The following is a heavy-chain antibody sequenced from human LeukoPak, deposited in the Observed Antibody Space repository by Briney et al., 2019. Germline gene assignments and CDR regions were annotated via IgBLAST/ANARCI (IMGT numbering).Heavy chain of an antibody. J-gene: IGHJ4*02. D-gene: IGHD3-22*01. Sequence: GGSLRLSCAASGFTFSSYGMHWVRQAPGKGLEWVAFIRYDGSNKYYADSVKGRFTISRDNSKDTLYLQMNSLRSEDTAVYYCARDLMGYYYDSSGYYLDYWGQGTLVTVSS. CDR2: IRYDGSNK. CDR1: GFTFSSYG. CDR3: ARDLMGYYYDSSGYYLDY. V-gene: IGHV3-30*02.